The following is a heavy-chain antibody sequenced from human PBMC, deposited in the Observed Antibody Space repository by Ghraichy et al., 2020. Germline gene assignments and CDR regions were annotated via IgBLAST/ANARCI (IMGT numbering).Heavy chain of an antibody. V-gene: IGHV3-7*01. CDR2: IKQDGSEK. CDR3: ARPVLLWFGGAFDI. J-gene: IGHJ3*02. D-gene: IGHD3-10*01. Sequence: GESLNISCAASGFTFSSYWMSWVRQAPGKGLEWVANIKQDGSEKYYVDSVKGRFTISRDNAKNSLYLQMNSLRAEDTAVYYCARPVLLWFGGAFDIWGQGTMVTVSS. CDR1: GFTFSSYW.